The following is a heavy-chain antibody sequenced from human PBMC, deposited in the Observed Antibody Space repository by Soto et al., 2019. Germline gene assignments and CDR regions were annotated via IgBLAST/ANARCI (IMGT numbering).Heavy chain of an antibody. V-gene: IGHV1-8*01. CDR3: ARGGLYSSSWYRWYYYYGMDV. Sequence: ASVKVSCKASGYTFTSYDINWVRQATGQGLEWMGWMNPNSGNTGYAQKSQGRVTMTRNTSISTAYMELSSLRSEDTAVYYCARGGLYSSSWYRWYYYYGMDVWGQGTTVTVS. CDR2: MNPNSGNT. J-gene: IGHJ6*02. D-gene: IGHD6-13*01. CDR1: GYTFTSYD.